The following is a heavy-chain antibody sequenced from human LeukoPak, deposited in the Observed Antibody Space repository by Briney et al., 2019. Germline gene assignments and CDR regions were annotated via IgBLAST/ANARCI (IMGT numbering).Heavy chain of an antibody. CDR1: GFTFSSYS. D-gene: IGHD3-3*01. CDR3: AREVTIFGVVTLYYFDY. CDR2: ISSSSSYI. V-gene: IGHV3-21*01. Sequence: GGSLRLSCAASGFTFSSYSMNWVRQAPGKGLEWVSSISSSSSYIYYADSVKGRFTISRDNAKNSLYLQMNSLRAEDTAVYYCAREVTIFGVVTLYYFDYWGQGTLVTVSS. J-gene: IGHJ4*02.